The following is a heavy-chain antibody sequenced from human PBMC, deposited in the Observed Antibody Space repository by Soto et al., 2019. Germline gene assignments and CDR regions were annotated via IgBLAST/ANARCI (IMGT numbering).Heavy chain of an antibody. J-gene: IGHJ6*02. CDR2: INHSGST. CDR3: ARDPSYYGMDV. CDR1: GGSFSGYY. V-gene: IGHV4-34*01. Sequence: SETLSLTCAVYGGSFSGYYWSWIRQPPGKGLEWIGEINHSGSTNYNPSLKSRVTISVDTSKNQFSLKLSSVTAADTAVYYCARDPSYYGMDVWGQGTTVTVSS.